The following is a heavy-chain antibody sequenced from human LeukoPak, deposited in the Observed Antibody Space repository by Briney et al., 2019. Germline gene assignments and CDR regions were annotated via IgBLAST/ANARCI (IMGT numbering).Heavy chain of an antibody. CDR2: MNPNSGNT. CDR1: GYTFTSYD. CDR3: ARSPGYYDFWSGYYTPLDYYYYYYMDV. V-gene: IGHV1-8*01. D-gene: IGHD3-3*01. Sequence: ASVKVSCKASGYTFTSYDINWVRQATGQGLEWMGWMNPNSGNTGYAQKLQGRVTMTRNTSISTAYMELSSLRSEDTAVYYCARSPGYYDFWSGYYTPLDYYYYYYMDVWGKGTTVTVSS. J-gene: IGHJ6*03.